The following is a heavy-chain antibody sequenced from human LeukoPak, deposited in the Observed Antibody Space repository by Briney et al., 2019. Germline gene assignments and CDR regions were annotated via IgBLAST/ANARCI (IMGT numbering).Heavy chain of an antibody. CDR3: ARGHSGYDGTYFDY. D-gene: IGHD5-12*01. CDR2: IWYDGSNK. V-gene: IGHV3-33*01. Sequence: PGGSLRLSCAASGCTFSSYGMHWVRQAPGKGLEWVAVIWYDGSNKYYADSVKGRFTISRDNSKNTLYLQMNSLRAEDTAVYYCARGHSGYDGTYFDYWGQGTLVTVSS. CDR1: GCTFSSYG. J-gene: IGHJ4*02.